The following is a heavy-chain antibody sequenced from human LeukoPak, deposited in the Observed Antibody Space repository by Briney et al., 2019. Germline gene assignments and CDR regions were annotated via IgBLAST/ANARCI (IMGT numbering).Heavy chain of an antibody. CDR1: GDSISSSSYW. V-gene: IGHV4-39*01. Sequence: PSETLSLTCTVTGDSISSSSYWWAWIRQPPGKRLEWIGNIHNTGITYYNPSLKSRVAISVDTSKNQFSLKLSSVTAADTSVYYCARHSRIGYCDTTSCIFNWFDPWGRETLVTVSS. D-gene: IGHD2-2*01. CDR2: IHNTGIT. CDR3: ARHSRIGYCDTTSCIFNWFDP. J-gene: IGHJ5*02.